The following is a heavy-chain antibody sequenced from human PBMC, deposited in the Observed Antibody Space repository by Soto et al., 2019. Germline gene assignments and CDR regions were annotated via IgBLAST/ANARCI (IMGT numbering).Heavy chain of an antibody. Sequence: PSETLSLTCTVSGCSISSSSYYWGWIRQPPGKGLEWIGSIYYSGSTYYNPSLKSRVTISVDTSKNQFSLKLSSVTAADTAVYYCAKEFAPRVVGGYNWFDPWGQGTLVTVSS. CDR2: IYYSGST. J-gene: IGHJ5*02. V-gene: IGHV4-39*02. CDR1: GCSISSSSYY. D-gene: IGHD1-26*01. CDR3: AKEFAPRVVGGYNWFDP.